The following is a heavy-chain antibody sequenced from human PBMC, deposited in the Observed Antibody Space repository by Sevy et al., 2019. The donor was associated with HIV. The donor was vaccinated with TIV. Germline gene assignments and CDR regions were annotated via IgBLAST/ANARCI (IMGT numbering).Heavy chain of an antibody. CDR1: GLTLPTTG. D-gene: IGHD3-16*01. CDR3: AGGDTTMITDLDY. Sequence: GGSLRLSCTASGLTLPTTGMSWVRQAPGKGLEWVAGVTSDGTTYYADSVRDRFTVSRDNSKNTLYLQLNSLRADDTAVFYCAGGDTTMITDLDYWGQGTLVTVSS. J-gene: IGHJ4*02. CDR2: VTSDGTT. V-gene: IGHV3-23*01.